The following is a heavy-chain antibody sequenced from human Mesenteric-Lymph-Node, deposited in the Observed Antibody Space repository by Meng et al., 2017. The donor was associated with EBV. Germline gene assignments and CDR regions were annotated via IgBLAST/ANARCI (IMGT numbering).Heavy chain of an antibody. D-gene: IGHD4-17*01. J-gene: IGHJ5*02. CDR2: IYHSGST. CDR1: RSSISNDGYS. V-gene: IGHV4-30-2*01. Sequence: HLQLPAPGSGLVKPSQPLSLTCAGSRSSISNDGYSWSWIRQPPGKGLEWIGYIYHSGSTYSNPSLKSRVTISVDRSKTQFSLKLNSVTAADTAVYYCARASVYGDYDNWFDPWGQGTLVTVSS. CDR3: ARASVYGDYDNWFDP.